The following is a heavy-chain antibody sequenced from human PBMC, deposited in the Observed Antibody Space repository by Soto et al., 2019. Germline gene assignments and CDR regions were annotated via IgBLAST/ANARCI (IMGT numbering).Heavy chain of an antibody. CDR1: GGSISSISYY. CDR3: ARQGYYDSSGYDY. V-gene: IGHV4-39*01. Sequence: SETLCLTWTVSGGSISSISYYXGWKRQPPGKGLEWIGSIYYSGSTYYNPSLKSRVTISVDTSKNQFSLKLSSVTAADTAVYYCARQGYYDSSGYDYWGQGTLVTVSS. CDR2: IYYSGST. J-gene: IGHJ4*02. D-gene: IGHD3-22*01.